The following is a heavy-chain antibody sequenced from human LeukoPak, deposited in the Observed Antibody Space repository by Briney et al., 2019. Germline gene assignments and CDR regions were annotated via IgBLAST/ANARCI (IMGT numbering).Heavy chain of an antibody. D-gene: IGHD4-17*01. CDR3: AKHISGYGDYLHY. Sequence: GGSRRLSCAASGFTFSSYAMSWVRQAPGKGLEWVSAISGSGGSTYYADSVKGRFTISRDNSKNTLYLQMNSLRAEDTAVYYCAKHISGYGDYLHYWGQGTLVTVSS. CDR1: GFTFSSYA. J-gene: IGHJ4*02. CDR2: ISGSGGST. V-gene: IGHV3-23*01.